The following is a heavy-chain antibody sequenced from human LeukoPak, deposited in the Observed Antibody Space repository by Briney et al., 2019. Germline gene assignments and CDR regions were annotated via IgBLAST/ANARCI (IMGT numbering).Heavy chain of an antibody. D-gene: IGHD3-22*01. CDR3: AKQVAPYYYDSSGCYYDY. J-gene: IGHJ4*02. CDR2: ISGSGGST. Sequence: PGGSLRLSCAASGFTFSSYAMSWVRQAPGKGLEWVSAISGSGGSTYYADSVKGRFTISRDNSKNTLYLQMNSLRAEDTAVYYCAKQVAPYYYDSSGCYYDYWGQGTLVTVSS. V-gene: IGHV3-23*01. CDR1: GFTFSSYA.